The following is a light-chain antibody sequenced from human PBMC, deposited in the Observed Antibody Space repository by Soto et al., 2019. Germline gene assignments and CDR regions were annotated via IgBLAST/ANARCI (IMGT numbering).Light chain of an antibody. CDR2: GNS. J-gene: IGLJ3*02. Sequence: QSVLTQPPSVSGAPGQRVTISCTESSSNIGAGYDVHWYQQLPGTAPKLLIYGNSNRPSGVPDRCSGSKSGTSASLAITGLQAEDEADYYCQSYDSSLSGGVFGGGTKLTVL. V-gene: IGLV1-40*01. CDR3: QSYDSSLSGGV. CDR1: SSNIGAGYD.